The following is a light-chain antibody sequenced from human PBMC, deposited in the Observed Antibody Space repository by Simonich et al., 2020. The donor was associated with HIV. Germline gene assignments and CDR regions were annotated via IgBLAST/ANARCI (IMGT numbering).Light chain of an antibody. CDR2: KAS. V-gene: IGKV1-13*02. Sequence: AIQLTQSPSSLSASVGDRVTITCRASQGISSALVWYQKKPGKAPSLLIYKASSLESGVPSRFSGSGSGTEFTLTISSLQPDDFATYYCQQYNSYWTFGQGTKVEIK. CDR3: QQYNSYWT. J-gene: IGKJ1*01. CDR1: QGISSA.